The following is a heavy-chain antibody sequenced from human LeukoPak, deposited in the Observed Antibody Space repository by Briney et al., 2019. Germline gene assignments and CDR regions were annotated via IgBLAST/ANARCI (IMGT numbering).Heavy chain of an antibody. CDR2: IYYDGTA. CDR1: LGPTCGDY. D-gene: IGHD4-17*01. J-gene: IGHJ4*02. V-gene: IGHV4-59*01. CDR3: AGNGDYGTFGY. Sequence: SETLSLTCTVPLGPTCGDYRSWVRQPPREGLGWIGFIYYDGTAHYNPSLKSRVSMLVDTFQSHFSLKLRSVPASDTALYYCAGNGDYGTFGYWGQGTLVTVSS.